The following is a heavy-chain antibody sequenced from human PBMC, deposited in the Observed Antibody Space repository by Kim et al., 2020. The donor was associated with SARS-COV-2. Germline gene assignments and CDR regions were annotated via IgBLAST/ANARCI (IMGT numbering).Heavy chain of an antibody. D-gene: IGHD6-19*01. CDR2: IWYDGSNK. CDR1: GFTFSSYG. Sequence: GGSLRLSCAASGFTFSSYGMHWVRQAPGKGLEWVAVIWYDGSNKYYADSVKGRFTISRDNSKNTLYLQMNSLRAEDTAVYYCARDLNKQWLLYWYFDLWGRGTLVTVSS. J-gene: IGHJ2*01. V-gene: IGHV3-33*01. CDR3: ARDLNKQWLLYWYFDL.